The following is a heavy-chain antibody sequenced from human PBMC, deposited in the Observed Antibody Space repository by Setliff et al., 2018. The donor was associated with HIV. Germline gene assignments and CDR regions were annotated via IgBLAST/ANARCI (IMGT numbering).Heavy chain of an antibody. CDR2: IYSDGST. Sequence: GGSLRLSCAASGFTVSSYYMAWVRQGPGKGLEWVSTIYSDGSTYHADSVKGRFTLSRDTSKNTLSLQMNSLRAEDTAMYYCARASREWLGPYYFDCWGQGTLVTVSS. CDR1: GFTVSSYY. CDR3: ARASREWLGPYYFDC. V-gene: IGHV3-66*02. J-gene: IGHJ4*02. D-gene: IGHD6-19*01.